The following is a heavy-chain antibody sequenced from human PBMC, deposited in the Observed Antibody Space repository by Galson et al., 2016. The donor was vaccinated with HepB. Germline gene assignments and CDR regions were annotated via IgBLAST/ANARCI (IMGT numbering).Heavy chain of an antibody. CDR2: ISVYNGDT. CDR3: ANLQVGAITKSFEI. V-gene: IGHV1-18*01. D-gene: IGHD1-26*01. J-gene: IGHJ3*02. Sequence: SVKVSCKASGYSFTTYGITWVRQAPGQGLEWMGWISVYNGDTKHAEKLQGRVTMTTDTSTGTAYMELKNLTSDDTAFYYCANLQVGAITKSFEIWGQGTTVTVSS. CDR1: GYSFTTYG.